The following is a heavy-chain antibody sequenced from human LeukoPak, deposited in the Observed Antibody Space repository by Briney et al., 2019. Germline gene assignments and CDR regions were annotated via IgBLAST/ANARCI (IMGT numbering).Heavy chain of an antibody. CDR3: AKFYDILTGYFDY. D-gene: IGHD3-9*01. CDR1: GFTVSSNY. Sequence: GGSLRLSCAASGFTVSSNYMSWVRQAPGKGPEWVSGISGGSGTTYYAFYADSVKGRVTVSRDNSKNTLYLQLNSLRAEDTAVYYCAKFYDILTGYFDYWGQGTLVTVSS. V-gene: IGHV3-23*01. CDR2: ISGGSGTT. J-gene: IGHJ4*02.